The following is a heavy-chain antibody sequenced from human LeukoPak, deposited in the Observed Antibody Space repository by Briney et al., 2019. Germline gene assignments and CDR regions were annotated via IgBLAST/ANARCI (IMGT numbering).Heavy chain of an antibody. J-gene: IGHJ4*02. CDR1: GFTFDDYA. D-gene: IGHD5-12*01. V-gene: IGHV3-43*02. Sequence: PGGSLRLSCAASGFTFDDYAMHWVRQAPGKGLEWVCLISGDGGDTFYADSVKGRFTITRDNSKKSLYLQTNSLRTEDTAFYYCAKARGYSDLWGQGTLVTVSS. CDR3: AKARGYSDL. CDR2: ISGDGGDT.